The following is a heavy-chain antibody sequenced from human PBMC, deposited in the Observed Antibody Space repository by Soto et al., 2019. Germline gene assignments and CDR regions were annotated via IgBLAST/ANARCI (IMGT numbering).Heavy chain of an antibody. CDR1: GGTFSSYA. V-gene: IGHV1-69*01. CDR3: ARTSITIFGVVIITEYYFDY. CDR2: IIPIFGTA. Sequence: QVQLVQSGAEVQKPGSSVKVSCKASGGTFSSYAISWVRQAPGQGLEWMGGIIPIFGTANYAQKFQGRVTITADESTSTAYMELSRLRSEDTAVYYCARTSITIFGVVIITEYYFDYWGQGTLVTVSS. J-gene: IGHJ4*02. D-gene: IGHD3-3*01.